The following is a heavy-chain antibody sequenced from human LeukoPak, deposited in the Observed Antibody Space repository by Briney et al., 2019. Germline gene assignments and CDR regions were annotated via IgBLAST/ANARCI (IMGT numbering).Heavy chain of an antibody. CDR1: GYSFTSYW. CDR3: ARHEWRSIAARRWFDP. D-gene: IGHD6-6*01. V-gene: IGHV5-51*01. CDR2: IYPGDSDT. J-gene: IGHJ5*02. Sequence: TGESLKISCKGSGYSFTSYWIGWVRQLPGKGLEWMGIIYPGDSDTRYSPSFQGQVTISADKSISTAYLQWSSLKASDTAMYYCARHEWRSIAARRWFDPWGQGTLVTVSS.